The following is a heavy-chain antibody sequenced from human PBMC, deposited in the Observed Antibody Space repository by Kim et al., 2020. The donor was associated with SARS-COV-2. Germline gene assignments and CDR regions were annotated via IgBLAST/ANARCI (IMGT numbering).Heavy chain of an antibody. D-gene: IGHD3-10*01. CDR2: IYYSGST. Sequence: SETLSLTCTVSGGSISSSSYYWGWIRQPPGKGLEWIGSIYYSGSTYYNPSLKSRVTISVDTSKNQFSLKLSSVTAADTAVYYCAGFGYVTMVRGVENWFDPWGQGTLVTVSS. CDR1: GGSISSSSYY. J-gene: IGHJ5*02. CDR3: AGFGYVTMVRGVENWFDP. V-gene: IGHV4-39*01.